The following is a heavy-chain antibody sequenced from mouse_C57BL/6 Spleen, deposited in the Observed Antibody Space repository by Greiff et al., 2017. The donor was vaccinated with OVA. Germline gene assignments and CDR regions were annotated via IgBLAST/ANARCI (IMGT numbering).Heavy chain of an antibody. CDR1: GFNIKDYY. D-gene: IGHD1-1*01. CDR3: TTMGDYYGSSYVGFAY. Sequence: EVQLQQSGAELVRPGASVKLSCTASGFNIKDYYMHWVKQRPEQGLEWIGRIDPEDGDTEYAPKFQGKATMTADTSSNTAYLQLSSLTSEDTAVYYCTTMGDYYGSSYVGFAYWGQGTLVTVSA. J-gene: IGHJ3*01. CDR2: IDPEDGDT. V-gene: IGHV14-1*01.